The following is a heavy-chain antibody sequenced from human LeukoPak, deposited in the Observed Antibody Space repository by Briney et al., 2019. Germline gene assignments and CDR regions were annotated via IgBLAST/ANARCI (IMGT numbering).Heavy chain of an antibody. CDR1: GGSISNYY. CDR2: IFYSGRT. D-gene: IGHD3-22*01. Sequence: PSETLSLTCTVSGGSISNYYWSWIRQPPGKGLEWIGYIFYSGRTNYNPSLKSRVTMSVDTSKNHFSLKLSSVTAADTAVYYCARDRPYYYDSSGYYFYYYYYMDVWGKGTTVTISS. V-gene: IGHV4-59*12. CDR3: ARDRPYYYDSSGYYFYYYYYMDV. J-gene: IGHJ6*03.